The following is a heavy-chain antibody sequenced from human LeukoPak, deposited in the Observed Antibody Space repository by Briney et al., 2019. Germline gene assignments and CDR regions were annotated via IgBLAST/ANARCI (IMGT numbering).Heavy chain of an antibody. CDR1: VGTFSSDA. CDR3: ARSLVVVAARVWFDP. D-gene: IGHD2-15*01. J-gene: IGHJ5*02. V-gene: IGHV1-69*01. CDR2: LIPIFGTA. Sequence: GSSVKVSCMAPVGTFSSDAISWVRQAPGQGLEWMGELIPIFGTANYAQKFQGRVTITADESTSTAYMELSSLRSEDTAVYYCARSLVVVAARVWFDPWGQGTLVTVSS.